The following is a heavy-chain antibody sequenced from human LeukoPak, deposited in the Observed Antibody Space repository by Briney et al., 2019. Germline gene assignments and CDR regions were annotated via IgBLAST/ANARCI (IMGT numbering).Heavy chain of an antibody. V-gene: IGHV3-48*02. Sequence: PGGSLRLSCAASGFTFSSHSMNWVRQAPGKGLGWVSYISSGATTVYYADSVRGRFTISRDNAKNSLYLRLNSLRDEDTAVYYCARGSFLFASLFDYWGQGILVTVSS. CDR3: ARGSFLFASLFDY. CDR2: ISSGATTV. CDR1: GFTFSSHS. J-gene: IGHJ4*02. D-gene: IGHD2/OR15-2a*01.